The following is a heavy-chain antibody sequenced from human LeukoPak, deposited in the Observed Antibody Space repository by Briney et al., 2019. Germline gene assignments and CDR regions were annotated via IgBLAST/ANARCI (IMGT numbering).Heavy chain of an antibody. CDR1: GFTFSNYW. Sequence: GGSLRLSCAASGFTFSNYWMTWVRQAPGKGLEWVAHMKEDGGEKHYVDPVKGRFTISRDNAKNSLYLQMNSLRAEDTAMYYCVRDRGYCSGGTCYALWDYWGQGTLVTVSS. D-gene: IGHD2-15*01. V-gene: IGHV3-7*01. CDR3: VRDRGYCSGGTCYALWDY. CDR2: MKEDGGEK. J-gene: IGHJ4*02.